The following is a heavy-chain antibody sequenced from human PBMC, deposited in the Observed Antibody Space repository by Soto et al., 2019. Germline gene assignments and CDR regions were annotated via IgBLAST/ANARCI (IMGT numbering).Heavy chain of an antibody. CDR1: GFSFSTSGVG. CDR3: AHRTYIWGSYRYTALSY. J-gene: IGHJ4*02. CDR2: IYWDDDK. Sequence: FGATLVNPTQTLTLTCTFSGFSFSTSGVGVGWIRQPPGKALEWLALIYWDDDKRYSPSLKSRLTITKDTSKNQVVLTMTNMDPVDTATYYCAHRTYIWGSYRYTALSYWGQGTLVTVSS. D-gene: IGHD3-16*02. V-gene: IGHV2-5*02.